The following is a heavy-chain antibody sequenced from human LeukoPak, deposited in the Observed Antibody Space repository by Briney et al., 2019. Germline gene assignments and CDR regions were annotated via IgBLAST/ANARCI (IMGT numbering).Heavy chain of an antibody. J-gene: IGHJ4*02. CDR3: ARGTTVSTPDFDY. Sequence: SQTLSLTCAVSGGSISSGGYSWNWIRQPPGKGLEWIGCFYYTGNTYYNPSLKSRVTISLDTSKNQFSLKLSSVTAADTAVYYCARGTTVSTPDFDYWGQGTLVTVSS. CDR2: FYYTGNT. CDR1: GGSISSGGYS. D-gene: IGHD4-11*01. V-gene: IGHV4-30-4*07.